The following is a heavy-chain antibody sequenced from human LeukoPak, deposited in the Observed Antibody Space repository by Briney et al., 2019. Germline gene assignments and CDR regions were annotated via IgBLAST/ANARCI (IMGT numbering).Heavy chain of an antibody. CDR3: ARSKLNYGDYLDY. CDR1: GGSISSSSYY. D-gene: IGHD4-17*01. J-gene: IGHJ4*02. CDR2: IYYSGST. Sequence: PSETLSLTCTVSGGSISSSSYYWGWIRQPPGKGLEWIGSIYYSGSTYYNPSLKSRVTISVDTSKNQFSLKLSSVTAADTAVYYRARSKLNYGDYLDYWGQGTLVTVSS. V-gene: IGHV4-39*01.